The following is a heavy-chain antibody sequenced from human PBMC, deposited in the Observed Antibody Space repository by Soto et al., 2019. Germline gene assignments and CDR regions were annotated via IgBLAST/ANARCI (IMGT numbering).Heavy chain of an antibody. Sequence: GGSLRLSCGASGFTFSSYSMNWVRQAPGKGLEWLAIIWNDGSNEYYADSVKGRFTISRDNSKNTLYLQMNSLRAEDTAVYYCAKGSITIFGVVHMDVWGQGTTVTVSS. D-gene: IGHD3-3*01. V-gene: IGHV3-33*06. CDR2: IWNDGSNE. CDR1: GFTFSSYS. J-gene: IGHJ6*02. CDR3: AKGSITIFGVVHMDV.